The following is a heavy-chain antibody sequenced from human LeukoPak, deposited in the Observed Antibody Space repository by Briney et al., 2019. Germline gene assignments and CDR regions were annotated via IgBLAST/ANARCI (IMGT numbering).Heavy chain of an antibody. Sequence: GASVKVSCKASGYTFTTYDINWVRQAAGQGLEWMGWMNPNSGNTGYAQKFQGRVTMTMDPSITTAYMELSSLKSEDTAVYYCARGLREFLTGYLYGGQETLVPVSS. CDR1: GYTFTTYD. CDR3: ARGLREFLTGYLY. D-gene: IGHD3-9*01. V-gene: IGHV1-8*01. J-gene: IGHJ4*02. CDR2: MNPNSGNT.